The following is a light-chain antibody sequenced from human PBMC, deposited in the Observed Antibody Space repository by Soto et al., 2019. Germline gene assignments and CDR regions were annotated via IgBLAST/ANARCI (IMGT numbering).Light chain of an antibody. V-gene: IGLV4-69*01. Sequence: QSVLTQSPSASASLGASVKITCTLSSGHSSYAIAWHQQQPEKGPRYLMKLNSDGSHSKGDGIPDRFSGSSSGAERYLTISSFQSEDEADYYCQTWGTGPAVFGGGTQLTVL. CDR2: LNSDGSH. J-gene: IGLJ7*01. CDR1: SGHSSYA. CDR3: QTWGTGPAV.